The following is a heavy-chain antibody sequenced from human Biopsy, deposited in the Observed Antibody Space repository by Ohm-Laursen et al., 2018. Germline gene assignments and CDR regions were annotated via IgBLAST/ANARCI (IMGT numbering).Heavy chain of an antibody. CDR1: DYTFYSYG. CDR3: ARGGASAYSENNFDP. D-gene: IGHD6-25*01. Sequence: GASVKVSCKASDYTFYSYGITWVRRAPGQGLEWMGWITADEKNSAPKFQGRVTMTTDMSTSTAYMELRGLKSDDTAVYYCARGGASAYSENNFDPWGQGTLVTVSS. J-gene: IGHJ5*02. CDR2: ITADEK. V-gene: IGHV1-18*04.